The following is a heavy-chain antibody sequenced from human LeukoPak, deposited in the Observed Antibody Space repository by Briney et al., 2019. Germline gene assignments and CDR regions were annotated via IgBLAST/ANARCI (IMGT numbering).Heavy chain of an antibody. J-gene: IGHJ6*03. Sequence: SETLSLTCTVSGGSISSYYWGWIRQPAGKGLEWIGRIYTSGNTNYNPSLKSRVTMSVDTSKNQFSLKLSSVTAADTAVYYCARGYGSRNYYYYYYMDVWGKGTTVTISS. CDR1: GGSISSYY. CDR2: IYTSGNT. V-gene: IGHV4-4*07. D-gene: IGHD3-10*01. CDR3: ARGYGSRNYYYYYYMDV.